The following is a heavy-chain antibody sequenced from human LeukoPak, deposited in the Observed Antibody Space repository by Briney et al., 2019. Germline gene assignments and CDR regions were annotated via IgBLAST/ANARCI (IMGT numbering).Heavy chain of an antibody. CDR1: GFTFSSFW. J-gene: IGHJ3*02. CDR2: VNGDGSST. CDR3: ARPQHGDLYAFDI. V-gene: IGHV3-74*01. D-gene: IGHD4-17*01. Sequence: GGSLRLSCAASGFTFSSFWMHWVRQAQGKGLVWVSRVNGDGSSTTYADPVKGRFTISRDSAKNTVYLQMNSLRAEDTAVYYCARPQHGDLYAFDIWGHGTMVTVSS.